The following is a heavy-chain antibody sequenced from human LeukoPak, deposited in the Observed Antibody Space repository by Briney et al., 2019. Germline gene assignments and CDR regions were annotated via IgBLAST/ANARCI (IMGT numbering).Heavy chain of an antibody. V-gene: IGHV4-34*01. CDR2: INPSGST. Sequence: PSETLSLTCTVDXGSFSGYYWTWIRQTPGKGLEWIGEINPSGSTNYNPSLKSRVTILVDTFKNQFSLKLNSVTAADAAVYYCVRGRSGESIWGQGTLVTVSS. J-gene: IGHJ4*02. D-gene: IGHD3-10*01. CDR3: VRGRSGESI. CDR1: XGSFSGYY.